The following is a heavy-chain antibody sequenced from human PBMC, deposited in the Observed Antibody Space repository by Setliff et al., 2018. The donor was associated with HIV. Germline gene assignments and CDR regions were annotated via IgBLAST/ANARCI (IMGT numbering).Heavy chain of an antibody. V-gene: IGHV3-7*01. D-gene: IGHD5-18*01. CDR1: GFIFSSYA. Sequence: GGSLRLSCAASGFIFSSYAMSWVRQAPGKGLEWVADINQDGNEKNYVDSVKGRFTISRDNTKNSLYLQMDSLRAEDTTVYYCARKLQPGYGMDVWGQGTTVTVSS. CDR2: INQDGNEK. CDR3: ARKLQPGYGMDV. J-gene: IGHJ6*02.